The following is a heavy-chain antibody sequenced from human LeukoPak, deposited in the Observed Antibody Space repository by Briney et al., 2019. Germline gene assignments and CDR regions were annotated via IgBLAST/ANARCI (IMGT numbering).Heavy chain of an antibody. V-gene: IGHV4-39*07. J-gene: IGHJ3*02. D-gene: IGHD2-21*01. CDR1: GGSISSSSYY. CDR2: IYYSGST. CDR3: ARAENSEDAFDI. Sequence: PSETLSLTCTVSGGSISSSSYYWGWIRQPPGKGLEWIGSIYYSGSTYYNPSLKSRVTISVDTSKNQFSLKLSSVTAADTAVYCCARAENSEDAFDIWGQGTMVTVSS.